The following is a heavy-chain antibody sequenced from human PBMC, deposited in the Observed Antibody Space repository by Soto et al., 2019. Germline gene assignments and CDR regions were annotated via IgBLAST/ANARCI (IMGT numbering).Heavy chain of an antibody. D-gene: IGHD4-4*01. CDR2: VYHTGAA. V-gene: IGHV4-30-2*01. CDR3: VRGSYTGPLDY. CDR1: GASLSSGGYS. J-gene: IGHJ4*01. Sequence: PSETLSLTCTVSGASLSSGGYSWNWLRQPPGRGLEWLGYVYHTGAAIYNASLQSRLYISVDVSKSQFSLNLHSLTAADTAVYFCVRGSYTGPLDYWGPGTPVTVS.